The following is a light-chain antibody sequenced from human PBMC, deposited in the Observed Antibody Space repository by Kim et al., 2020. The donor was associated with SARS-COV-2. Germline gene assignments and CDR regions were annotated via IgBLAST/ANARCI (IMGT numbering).Light chain of an antibody. CDR2: GAS. J-gene: IGKJ2*01. CDR1: QSVSSN. Sequence: EIMMTQSPATLSVSPGERATISCRASQSVSSNFAWYQQKPGQAPRLLIYGASTRATGIPARFSGSGSGTEFTLTISSLQSGDFAVYYCQQYNNWPPYTFGQGTKLEI. V-gene: IGKV3-15*01. CDR3: QQYNNWPPYT.